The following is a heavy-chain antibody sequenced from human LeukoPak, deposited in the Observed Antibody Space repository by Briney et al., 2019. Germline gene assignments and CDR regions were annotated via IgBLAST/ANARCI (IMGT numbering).Heavy chain of an antibody. D-gene: IGHD5-18*01. CDR3: ARRASTERGHSYGLDY. J-gene: IGHJ4*02. Sequence: GGSLRLSCAASGFSFSSYSVNWVRQAPGKGLEWVSSISFSGTYIYYADSLKGRITISRDNARRSLFLQMNSLRAEDTAVYYCARRASTERGHSYGLDYWGQGTLVTVSS. CDR1: GFSFSSYS. CDR2: ISFSGTYI. V-gene: IGHV3-21*01.